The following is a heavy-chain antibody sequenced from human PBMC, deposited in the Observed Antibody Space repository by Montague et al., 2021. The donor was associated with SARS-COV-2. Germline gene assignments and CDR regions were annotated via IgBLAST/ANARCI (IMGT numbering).Heavy chain of an antibody. V-gene: IGHV3-23*01. Sequence: SLRLSCAASEFTFSSYAMSWVRQAPGKGLEWVSAISGSGGRTYYADSVKGRFTLSRDNSKNTLYLQMNSLRAEDTAVYYCAKAALGSSSYFDYWGQGTLVTVFS. D-gene: IGHD6-13*01. CDR3: AKAALGSSSYFDY. CDR2: ISGSGGRT. CDR1: EFTFSSYA. J-gene: IGHJ4*02.